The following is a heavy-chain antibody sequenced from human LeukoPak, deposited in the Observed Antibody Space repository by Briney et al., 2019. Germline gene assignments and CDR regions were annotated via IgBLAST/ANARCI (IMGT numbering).Heavy chain of an antibody. V-gene: IGHV6-1*01. CDR1: GDSVSSNSAA. CDR2: TYYRSKWYN. D-gene: IGHD6-13*01. J-gene: IGHJ5*02. CDR3: ARDLKNVYSSSWYWFDP. Sequence: SQTLSLTCAISGDSVSSNSAAWNWIRQSPSRGLEWLGRTYYRSKWYNDYAVSVKSRITINPDTSKNQFSLQLNSVTPEDTAVYYCARDLKNVYSSSWYWFDPWGQGTLVTVSS.